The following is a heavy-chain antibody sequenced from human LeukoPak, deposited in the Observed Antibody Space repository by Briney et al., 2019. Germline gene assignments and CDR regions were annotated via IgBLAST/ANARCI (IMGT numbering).Heavy chain of an antibody. J-gene: IGHJ4*02. CDR3: ARGVGYDSRASGY. CDR2: ISYDGSNK. V-gene: IGHV3-30-3*01. Sequence: GGSLRLSCAASGFTFSSYAMHWVRQAPGKGLEWVAVISYDGSNKYYADSVKGRFTISRDNSKNTLYLQMNSLRAEDTAVYYCARGVGYDSRASGYWGQGTLVTVSS. CDR1: GFTFSSYA. D-gene: IGHD3-22*01.